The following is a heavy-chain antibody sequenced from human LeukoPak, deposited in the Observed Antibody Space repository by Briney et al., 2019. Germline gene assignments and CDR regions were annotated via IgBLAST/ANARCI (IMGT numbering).Heavy chain of an antibody. Sequence: GGSLRLSCAASGFTFSSYSMNWVRQAPGKGLEWVSYISSSSTIYYADSVKGRFTISRDNAKNSLYLQMNSLRAEDTAVYYCARAPPGSFSFDIWGQGTMVTVSS. D-gene: IGHD6-13*01. V-gene: IGHV3-48*01. J-gene: IGHJ3*02. CDR3: ARAPPGSFSFDI. CDR1: GFTFSSYS. CDR2: ISSSSTI.